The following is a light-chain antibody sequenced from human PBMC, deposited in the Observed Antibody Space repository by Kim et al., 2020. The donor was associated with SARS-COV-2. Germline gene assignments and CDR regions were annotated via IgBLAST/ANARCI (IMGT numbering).Light chain of an antibody. V-gene: IGLV3-21*04. CDR1: DIGSKS. CDR2: YDV. Sequence: SYELTQPPSVSVAPGKTASITCGADDIGSKSVHXYQQKPGQAPVLVIYYDVDRPSGIPERFSGSNSANTATLTITRVEAGDEADYYCQVWDVTTDHVVFG. J-gene: IGLJ3*02. CDR3: QVWDVTTDHVV.